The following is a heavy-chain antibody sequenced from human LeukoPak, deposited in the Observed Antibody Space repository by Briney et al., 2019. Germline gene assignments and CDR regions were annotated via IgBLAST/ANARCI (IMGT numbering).Heavy chain of an antibody. CDR2: VYYTGST. V-gene: IGHV4-59*01. CDR3: VRGGYYYHY. Sequence: SETLSLTCTVSGGSLRSYDWCWIRQPPGKGLEWIAYVYYTGSTNYNPSLKSRVTISVDTSKNRFSLKLSSMTAADTAVYYCVRGGYYYHYWGQGTLVTVSS. J-gene: IGHJ4*02. CDR1: GGSLRSYD. D-gene: IGHD1-26*01.